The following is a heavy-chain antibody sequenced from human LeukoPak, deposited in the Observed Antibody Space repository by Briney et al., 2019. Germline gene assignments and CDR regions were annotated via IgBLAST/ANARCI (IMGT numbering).Heavy chain of an antibody. CDR3: ARAAAGTGYNWFDP. Sequence: ASETLSLTCVVSGYSISSGYYWGWIRQPPGKGLDWIGSIYHSGSTYYNPSLKSRVTISVDTSKNQFSLKLSSVTAADTAVYYCARAAAGTGYNWFDPWGQGTLVTVPS. V-gene: IGHV4-38-2*01. J-gene: IGHJ5*02. CDR2: IYHSGST. CDR1: GYSISSGYY. D-gene: IGHD6-13*01.